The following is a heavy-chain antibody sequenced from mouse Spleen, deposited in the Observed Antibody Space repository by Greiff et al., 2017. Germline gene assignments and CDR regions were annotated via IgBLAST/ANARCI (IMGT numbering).Heavy chain of an antibody. V-gene: IGHV1-9*01. D-gene: IGHD2-4*01. CDR3: ATRIYYDYGGAY. CDR1: GYTFTGYW. J-gene: IGHJ3*01. Sequence: VKLQQSGAELMKPGASVKLSCKATGYTFTGYWIEWVKQRPGHGLEWIGEILPGSGSTNYNEKFKGKATFTADSSSNTAYMQLSSLTTEDSAIYYCATRIYYDYGGAYWGQGTLVTVSA. CDR2: ILPGSGST.